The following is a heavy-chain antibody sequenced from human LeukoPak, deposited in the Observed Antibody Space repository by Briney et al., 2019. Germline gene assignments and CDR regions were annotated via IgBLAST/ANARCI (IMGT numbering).Heavy chain of an antibody. Sequence: ASVKVSCKASGYTFTGYYMHWVRQAPGHGLEWMGRINPNSGGTNYAQKFQGRVTMTRDTSISTAYMELSRLRSDDTAVYYCARGMSEMAALGAEYFQHWGQGTLVTVSS. CDR2: INPNSGGT. J-gene: IGHJ1*01. V-gene: IGHV1-2*06. CDR3: ARGMSEMAALGAEYFQH. D-gene: IGHD5-24*01. CDR1: GYTFTGYY.